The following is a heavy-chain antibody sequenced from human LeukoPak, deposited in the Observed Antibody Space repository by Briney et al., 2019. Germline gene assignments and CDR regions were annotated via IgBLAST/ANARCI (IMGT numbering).Heavy chain of an antibody. D-gene: IGHD3-16*01. CDR1: GFTFYSYG. J-gene: IGHJ4*02. Sequence: GGSLRLSCAASGFTFYSYGMHWVRQAPGKGLEWVALISYNGRNNYYADSVKGRFTISRDNSKNPLYLQVSSLRTEDTAVYFCSKDNRGYFDFWGQGTLVTVSS. V-gene: IGHV3-30*18. CDR3: SKDNRGYFDF. CDR2: ISYNGRNN.